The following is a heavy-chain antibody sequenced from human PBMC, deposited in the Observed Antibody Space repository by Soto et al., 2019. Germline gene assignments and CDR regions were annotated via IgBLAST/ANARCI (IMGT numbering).Heavy chain of an antibody. CDR1: GGSISSGGYY. D-gene: IGHD3-16*01. Sequence: QVQLQESGPGLVKPSQTLSLTCTVSGGSISSGGYYWSWIRQHPGKGLEWIGYIYYRGSTYYNPSLKSRVTISVDTSKNQFSLKLSSVTAADTAVYYCARDWDDYGFGAFDIWGQGTMVTVSS. V-gene: IGHV4-31*03. CDR2: IYYRGST. J-gene: IGHJ3*02. CDR3: ARDWDDYGFGAFDI.